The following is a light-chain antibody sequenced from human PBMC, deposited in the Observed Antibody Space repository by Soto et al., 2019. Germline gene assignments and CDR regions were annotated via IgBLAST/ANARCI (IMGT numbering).Light chain of an antibody. CDR3: QQRNIWPPVT. CDR1: QSVGNN. V-gene: IGKV3-11*01. Sequence: EIVLTQSPGTLSLSPGERGALSCRASQSVGNNLAWYQQKPGQPPRLLIYGAFNRAAGIPARFSGSGSGTDFTLTISSLEPEDSAVYYCQQRNIWPPVTFGQGTRLEI. J-gene: IGKJ5*01. CDR2: GAF.